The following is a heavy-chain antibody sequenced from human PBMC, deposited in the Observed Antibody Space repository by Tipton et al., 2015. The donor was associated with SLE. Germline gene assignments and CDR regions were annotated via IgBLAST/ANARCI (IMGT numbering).Heavy chain of an antibody. Sequence: SLRLSCAASGFTSDPYAMHWVRQVPGKGLEGVAGILWKIGSIGYADSVKGRFTISSDNAKQSLFLQMNSLRAEDSALYYCVRDIGSVTAALGFWGQGTVVTVSS. D-gene: IGHD3-16*01. CDR3: VRDIGSVTAALGF. V-gene: IGHV3-9*02. CDR2: ILWKIGSI. CDR1: GFTSDPYA. J-gene: IGHJ4*02.